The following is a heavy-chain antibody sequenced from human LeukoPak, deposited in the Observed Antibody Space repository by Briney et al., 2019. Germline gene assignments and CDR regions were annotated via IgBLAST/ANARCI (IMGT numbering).Heavy chain of an antibody. CDR3: AKENVVVAAAVPDY. CDR2: ISGSGGGT. CDR1: GFIFSDYA. Sequence: GGSLRLSCAASGFIFSDYAMSWVRQAPGKGLEWVSVISGSGGGTYYADSVKGRFTISRDNSKNTLYLQMSSLRAEDTAVYYCAKENVVVAAAVPDYWGQGTLVTVSS. D-gene: IGHD2-15*01. V-gene: IGHV3-23*01. J-gene: IGHJ4*02.